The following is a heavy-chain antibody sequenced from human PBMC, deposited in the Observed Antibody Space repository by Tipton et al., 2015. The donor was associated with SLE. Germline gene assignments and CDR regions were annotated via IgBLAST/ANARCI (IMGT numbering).Heavy chain of an antibody. CDR1: EGSISTYY. D-gene: IGHD1-26*01. J-gene: IGHJ1*01. Sequence: TLSLTCTISEGSISTYYWTWVRQPPGKGLEWIGFINHRGTTNYSPSLKTRVTISVDTSRNQFSLSLTSVTAADAAVYHCARLSGNAGGIVSWGQDTLVPVSS. V-gene: IGHV4-59*01. CDR2: INHRGTT. CDR3: ARLSGNAGGIVS.